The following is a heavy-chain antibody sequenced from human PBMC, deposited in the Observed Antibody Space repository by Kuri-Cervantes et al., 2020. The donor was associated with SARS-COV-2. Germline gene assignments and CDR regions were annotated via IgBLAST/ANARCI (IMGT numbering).Heavy chain of an antibody. D-gene: IGHD4-23*01. V-gene: IGHV4-31*02. CDR3: ATDKPSYGGNGYLEL. Sequence: SCSVSGGSIRSGAYYCHWIRHRPGKGLEWIGNICYNGITYYNPSLKSRITISVDTSKNQFSLKLSSVTAADTAVYYCATDKPSYGGNGYLELWGQGTLVTVSS. J-gene: IGHJ1*01. CDR1: GGSIRSGAYY. CDR2: ICYNGIT.